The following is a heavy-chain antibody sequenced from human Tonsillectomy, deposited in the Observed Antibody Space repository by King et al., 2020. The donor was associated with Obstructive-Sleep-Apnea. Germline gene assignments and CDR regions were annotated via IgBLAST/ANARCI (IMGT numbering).Heavy chain of an antibody. CDR3: ARVDYDGSPGDYYYAMDV. CDR2: IWYDGSNK. Sequence: VQLVESGGGVVQPGRSLRLSCAASGFTFSSYGMHWVRQAPGKGLEWVAVIWYDGSNKYYADSVKGRFTISRDNSKNTLYLQMNSLRAEDTAVYYCARVDYDGSPGDYYYAMDVWGQGTTVTVSS. J-gene: IGHJ6*02. D-gene: IGHD3-10*01. CDR1: GFTFSSYG. V-gene: IGHV3-33*01.